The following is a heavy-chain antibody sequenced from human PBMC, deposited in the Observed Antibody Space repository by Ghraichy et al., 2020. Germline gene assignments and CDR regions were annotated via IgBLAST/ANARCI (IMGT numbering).Heavy chain of an antibody. V-gene: IGHV4-30-4*07. CDR2: IYYSGST. CDR1: GGSISSGGYS. D-gene: IGHD3-3*01. Sequence: SETLSLTCAVSGGSISSGGYSWSWIRQPPGKGLEWIGYIYYSGSTYYNPSLKSRVTISVDTSKNQFSLKLSSVTAADTAVYYCARGLRFLEWADAFDIWGQGTMVTVSS. CDR3: ARGLRFLEWADAFDI. J-gene: IGHJ3*02.